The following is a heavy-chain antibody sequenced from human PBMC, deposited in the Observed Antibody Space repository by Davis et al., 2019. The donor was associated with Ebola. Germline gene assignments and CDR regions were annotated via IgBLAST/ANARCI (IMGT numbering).Heavy chain of an antibody. J-gene: IGHJ4*02. CDR2: ISGSGGST. D-gene: IGHD4-11*01. CDR1: GGTFSSYA. Sequence: AASVKVSCKASGGTFSSYAMSWVRQAPGKGLEWVSAISGSGGSTYYADSVKGRFTISRDNSKNTLYLQMNSLRAEDTAVYYCAKLNTVTTWPVVGYWGQGTLVTVSS. V-gene: IGHV3-23*01. CDR3: AKLNTVTTWPVVGY.